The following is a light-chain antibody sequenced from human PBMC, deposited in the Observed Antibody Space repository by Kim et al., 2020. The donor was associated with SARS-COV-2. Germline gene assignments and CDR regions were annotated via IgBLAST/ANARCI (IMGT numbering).Light chain of an antibody. CDR2: GAS. CDR1: QSVSSN. CDR3: QQYNNWPLT. V-gene: IGKV3-15*01. Sequence: VSPGERATLSCRASQSVSSNLAWYQQKPGQAPRLLIYGASARATGIPARFSGSGSGTEFTLTISSLQSEDFAVYYCQQYNNWPLTFGGGTKVDIK. J-gene: IGKJ4*01.